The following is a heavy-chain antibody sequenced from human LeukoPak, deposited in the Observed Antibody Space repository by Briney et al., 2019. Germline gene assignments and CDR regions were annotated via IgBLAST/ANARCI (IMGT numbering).Heavy chain of an antibody. CDR3: ARELVGGLPGYFDY. CDR1: GGSFSGYY. Sequence: PSETLSLTCILYGGSFSGYYWSWIRQPPGKGLEWIGEINHSGSTNYNPSLKGRVTISVDTFKNQFSLKLNSVTAADTAVYYCARELVGGLPGYFDYWGQGTLVTVSS. J-gene: IGHJ4*02. CDR2: INHSGST. V-gene: IGHV4-34*01. D-gene: IGHD6-13*01.